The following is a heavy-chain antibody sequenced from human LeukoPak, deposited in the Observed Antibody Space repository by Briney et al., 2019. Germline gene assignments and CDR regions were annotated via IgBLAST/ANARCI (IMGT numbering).Heavy chain of an antibody. Sequence: GGSLRLSCAASGFTFSSYEMNWVRQAPGKGLEWVSYISSSGSTIYYADSVKGRFTISRDNAKNSLYLQMNSLRAEDTAVYYCARVGATILHPGDYWGQGTLVTVSS. J-gene: IGHJ4*02. D-gene: IGHD1-26*01. CDR3: ARVGATILHPGDY. V-gene: IGHV3-48*03. CDR1: GFTFSSYE. CDR2: ISSSGSTI.